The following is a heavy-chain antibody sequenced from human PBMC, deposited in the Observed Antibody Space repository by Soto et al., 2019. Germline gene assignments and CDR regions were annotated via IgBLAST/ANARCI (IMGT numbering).Heavy chain of an antibody. J-gene: IGHJ4*02. CDR1: GGTFSSLP. CDR3: AMIEYSSGSDY. CDR2: IMPIFGTT. D-gene: IGHD6-19*01. Sequence: QVQLVQSGAEVKKPGSSVKVSCKASGGTFSSLPIAWVRQAPGQGLEWVGGIMPIFGTTKYAQNFRDRVTIYADESTSTAYMELSSLRFEDTAVYYCAMIEYSSGSDYWGQGTLVTVFS. V-gene: IGHV1-69*01.